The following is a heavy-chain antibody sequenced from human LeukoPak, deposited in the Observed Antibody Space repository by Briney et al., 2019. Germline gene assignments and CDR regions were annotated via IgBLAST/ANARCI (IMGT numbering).Heavy chain of an antibody. CDR2: ISSRSSYI. CDR3: ARDRWLQSEGYYMDV. J-gene: IGHJ6*03. CDR1: GFTFSSYT. V-gene: IGHV3-21*01. Sequence: GGSLRLSCAASGFTFSSYTMNWVRQAPGKGLEWVSSISSRSSYIYYADSVKGRFTISRDNAKNSLYLQMNTLRAEDTAVYYCARDRWLQSEGYYMDVWGKGTTVTISS. D-gene: IGHD5-24*01.